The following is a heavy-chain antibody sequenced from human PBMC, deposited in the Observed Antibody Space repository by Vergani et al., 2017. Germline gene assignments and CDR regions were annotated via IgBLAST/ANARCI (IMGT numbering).Heavy chain of an antibody. Sequence: EVQLLESGGGLVQPGGSLRLSCAASGFTFSSYAMSWVRQAPGKGLEWVSAISGSGGSTYYADSVKGRFTISRDNSKNTLYLQMNSLRAEDTAVYYCAKGDSSSSWGSLRPDAFDIWGQGTMVTVSS. D-gene: IGHD6-13*01. CDR1: GFTFSSYA. J-gene: IGHJ3*02. CDR3: AKGDSSSSWGSLRPDAFDI. CDR2: ISGSGGST. V-gene: IGHV3-23*01.